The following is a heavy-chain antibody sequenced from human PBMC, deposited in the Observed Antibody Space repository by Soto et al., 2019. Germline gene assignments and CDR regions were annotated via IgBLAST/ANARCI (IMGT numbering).Heavy chain of an antibody. V-gene: IGHV3-64*04. CDR1: GVTFSSYA. Sequence: GGSLRLSCSASGVTFSSYAMHWVRQAPGKGLEYVSAISSNGGSTSYNPSLKRRVTVSLDRSESQFSLKLSSVTAADTAVYYCARGPPFYWGQGTLVTVSS. CDR3: ARGPPFY. J-gene: IGHJ4*02. CDR2: ISSNGGST.